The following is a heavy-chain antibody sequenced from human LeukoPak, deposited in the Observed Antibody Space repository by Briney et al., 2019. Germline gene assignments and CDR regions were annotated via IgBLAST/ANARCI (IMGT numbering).Heavy chain of an antibody. Sequence: ASVKVSCKASGYTFTSYGISWVRQAPGQGLEWMGWISAYNGNTNYAQKLQGRVTMTTDTSTSTAYMELRSLRSDDTAVYHCARDVVVVAASYYYYGMDVWGQGTTVTVSS. CDR3: ARDVVVVAASYYYYGMDV. D-gene: IGHD2-15*01. CDR1: GYTFTSYG. J-gene: IGHJ6*02. CDR2: ISAYNGNT. V-gene: IGHV1-18*01.